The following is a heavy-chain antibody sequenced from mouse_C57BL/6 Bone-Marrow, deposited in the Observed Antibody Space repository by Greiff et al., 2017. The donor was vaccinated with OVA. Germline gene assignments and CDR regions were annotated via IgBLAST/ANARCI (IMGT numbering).Heavy chain of an antibody. J-gene: IGHJ4*01. CDR3: ARLYYAMDY. Sequence: EVQGVESGGDLVKPGGSLKLSCAASGFTFSSYGMSWVRQTPDKRLEWVATISSGGSYTYYPDSVKGRFTISRDNDKNTLYLQMSSLKSEDTAMYYCARLYYAMDYWGQGTSVTVSS. CDR1: GFTFSSYG. V-gene: IGHV5-6*01. CDR2: ISSGGSYT.